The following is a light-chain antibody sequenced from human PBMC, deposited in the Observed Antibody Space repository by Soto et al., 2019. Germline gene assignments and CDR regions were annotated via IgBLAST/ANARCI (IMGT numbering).Light chain of an antibody. Sequence: DIVLTQSPGTLSLSPGERATLSCRANQTVSRNYIAWYQQKPGQTPRLLIYSASNKATVIPDRFRGSASGTYFTLTITRLEPEDFGVYYCLQYATSRRTFGQGTRVDIK. CDR1: QTVSRNY. CDR3: LQYATSRRT. V-gene: IGKV3-20*01. J-gene: IGKJ1*01. CDR2: SAS.